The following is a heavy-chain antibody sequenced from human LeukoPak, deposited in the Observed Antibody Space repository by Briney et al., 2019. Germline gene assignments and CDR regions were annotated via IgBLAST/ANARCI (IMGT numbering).Heavy chain of an antibody. J-gene: IGHJ5*02. CDR1: GFTFSTYV. CDR2: ISGSGGST. Sequence: GSLRLSCAASGFTFSTYVMTWVRQAPGKGLGLVLGISGSGGSTYYADSVKGRFTISRDNSKNTLYLQMDSLRAEDTALYYCAKGSGINHYHWIDPWGQGTPVTVSS. D-gene: IGHD1-14*01. V-gene: IGHV3-23*01. CDR3: AKGSGINHYHWIDP.